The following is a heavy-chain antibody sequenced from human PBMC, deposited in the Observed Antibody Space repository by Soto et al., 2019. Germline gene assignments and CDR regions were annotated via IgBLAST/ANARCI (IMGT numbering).Heavy chain of an antibody. Sequence: QVQLVQSGAEVKQPGAAVKVSCKGSGYTFISYGVNWVRQAPGQGLEWVGWISGYNGNTKYAQKFQGRVTMTTDTSSCTAYMELRSLRLDDTAVYYCARDMDGSSWYRVGYWGQGTLVTVSS. V-gene: IGHV1-18*01. D-gene: IGHD6-13*01. CDR1: GYTFISYG. J-gene: IGHJ4*02. CDR2: ISGYNGNT. CDR3: ARDMDGSSWYRVGY.